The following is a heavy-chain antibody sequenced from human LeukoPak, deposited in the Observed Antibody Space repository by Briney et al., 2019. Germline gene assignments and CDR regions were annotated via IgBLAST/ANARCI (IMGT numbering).Heavy chain of an antibody. CDR3: ARNKGGSGSYYNPHFDY. D-gene: IGHD3-10*01. Sequence: SETLSLTCAVYGGSFSGYYWSWIRQPPGKGLEWIGEINHSGSTNYNPSLKSRVTISVDTSKNQFSLKLSSVTAADTAVYYCARNKGGSGSYYNPHFDYWGQGTLVTVSS. CDR2: INHSGST. J-gene: IGHJ4*02. V-gene: IGHV4-34*01. CDR1: GGSFSGYY.